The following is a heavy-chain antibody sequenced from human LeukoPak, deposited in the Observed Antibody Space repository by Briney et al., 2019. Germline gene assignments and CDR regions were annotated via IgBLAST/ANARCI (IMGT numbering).Heavy chain of an antibody. J-gene: IGHJ6*03. CDR2: IGGSGGGT. CDR1: GFTFSDHY. Sequence: GGSLRLSCAASGFTFSDHYMSWIRQVPGKGLEWVSAIGGSGGGTYYADSVKGRFTISRDNSKNTLYLQMNSLRAEDTAVYYCAKRGSGWYEDYYYYMDVWGKGTTVTISS. CDR3: AKRGSGWYEDYYYYMDV. D-gene: IGHD6-19*01. V-gene: IGHV3-23*01.